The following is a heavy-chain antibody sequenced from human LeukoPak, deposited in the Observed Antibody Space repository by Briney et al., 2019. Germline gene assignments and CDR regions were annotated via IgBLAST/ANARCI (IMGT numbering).Heavy chain of an antibody. D-gene: IGHD3-3*01. V-gene: IGHV4-39*01. Sequence: SETLSLTRTVSGGSISSSSYYWGWIRQPPGKGLEWIGSIYYSGSTYYNPSLKSRVTISVDTSKNQFSLKLSSETAADTAVYYCASPVQGDFWSGETSFDYWGQGTLVTVSS. CDR2: IYYSGST. CDR3: ASPVQGDFWSGETSFDY. J-gene: IGHJ4*02. CDR1: GGSISSSSYY.